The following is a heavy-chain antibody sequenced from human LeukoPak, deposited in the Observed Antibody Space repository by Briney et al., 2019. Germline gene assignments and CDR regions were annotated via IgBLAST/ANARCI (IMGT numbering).Heavy chain of an antibody. CDR1: GFTVSSNY. CDR3: ASGPKRITPFDY. CDR2: IYSGGTT. V-gene: IGHV3-66*01. Sequence: GGSLRLSCAASGFTVSSNYMSWVRQAPGKGLEWVSVIYSGGTTYYAESVKDRFTIPRDNSKNTLYLQMNSLRAEDTAVYYCASGPKRITPFDYWGQGTLVTVPS. J-gene: IGHJ4*02. D-gene: IGHD2-15*01.